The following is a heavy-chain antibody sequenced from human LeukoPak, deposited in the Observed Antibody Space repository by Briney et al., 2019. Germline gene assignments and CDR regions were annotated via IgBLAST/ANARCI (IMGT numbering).Heavy chain of an antibody. V-gene: IGHV1-2*02. CDR3: ARGIAVAGMSDVSQNDY. D-gene: IGHD6-19*01. J-gene: IGHJ4*02. CDR2: XNXNSGXT. Sequence: ASVKVSCKASGYTFTGYYMHXXXXXXXXXXXWXXXXNXNSGXTNYAQKFXXXVXXXRDTSIXTAYMELSRLRSDDTAVYYCARGIAVAGMSDVSQNDYWGQGTLVTVSS. CDR1: GYTFTGYY.